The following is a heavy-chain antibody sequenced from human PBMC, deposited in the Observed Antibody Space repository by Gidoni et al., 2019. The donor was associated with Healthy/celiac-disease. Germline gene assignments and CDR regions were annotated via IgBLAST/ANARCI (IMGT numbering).Heavy chain of an antibody. J-gene: IGHJ3*02. CDR3: ARDSKQTLGWTTSDAFDI. CDR1: GFTFSSYS. Sequence: EVQLVESGGGLVQPGGSLRLSCAASGFTFSSYSMNWVRQAPGKGLEWVSYISSSSSTIYYADSVKGRFTISRDNAKNSLYLQMNSLRDEDTAVYYCARDSKQTLGWTTSDAFDIWGQGTMVTVSS. V-gene: IGHV3-48*02. D-gene: IGHD4-17*01. CDR2: ISSSSSTI.